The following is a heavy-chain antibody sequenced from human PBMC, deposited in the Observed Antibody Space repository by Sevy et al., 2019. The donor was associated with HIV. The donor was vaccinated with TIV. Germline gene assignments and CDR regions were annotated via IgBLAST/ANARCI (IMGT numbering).Heavy chain of an antibody. CDR2: FDPEDGET. CDR3: ASAREYYEDNSGYLDY. J-gene: IGHJ4*02. D-gene: IGHD3-22*01. Sequence: ASVKVSCKVSGSTLTKLSMHWVRQAPGKGLEWMGRFDPEDGETIYAQKFQGRVTMTEDTSTDTAYMEVRSLRSEDTAVYFCASAREYYEDNSGYLDYWVQGTLVTVSS. CDR1: GSTLTKLS. V-gene: IGHV1-24*01.